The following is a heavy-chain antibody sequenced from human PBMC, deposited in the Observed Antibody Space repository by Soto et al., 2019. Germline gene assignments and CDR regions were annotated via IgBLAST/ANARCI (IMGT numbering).Heavy chain of an antibody. CDR3: ARDRGPYDYFAMDV. Sequence: VHLVESGGGLVQPGGSLRLSCAVSGFTFSSYDMHWVRQHTGKGLEWVSAIGTDGNTYYTASVKGRFTISRENAKNSLYLQMDSLRAEDTAVYNCARDRGPYDYFAMDVWGQGTTVTVSS. CDR1: GFTFSSYD. V-gene: IGHV3-13*01. J-gene: IGHJ6*02. CDR2: IGTDGNT. D-gene: IGHD3-9*01.